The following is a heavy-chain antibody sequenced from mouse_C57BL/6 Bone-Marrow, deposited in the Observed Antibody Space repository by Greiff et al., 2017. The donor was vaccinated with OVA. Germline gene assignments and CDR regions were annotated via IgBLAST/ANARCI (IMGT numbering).Heavy chain of an antibody. J-gene: IGHJ1*03. CDR2: GQGLEWIG. V-gene: IGHV1-87*01. CDR1: YTFSRRVH. Sequence: QVQLQQSGPELARPWASVKISCQAFYTFSRRVHFAIRDTNYWMQWVKQRPGQGLEWIGAIYPGNGDTSSNQKSNGKSTLTSAKPSSTAYMQLSSLTSEDSAGYYCALGYVRYFDVWGTGTTVTVSS. D-gene: IGHD3-1*01. CDR3: SEDSAGYYCALGYVRYFDV.